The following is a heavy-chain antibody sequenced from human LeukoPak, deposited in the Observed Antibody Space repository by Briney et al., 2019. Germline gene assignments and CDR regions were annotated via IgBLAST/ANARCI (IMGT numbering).Heavy chain of an antibody. CDR2: ISYDGSNK. CDR1: GFTFSSYA. J-gene: IGHJ3*02. V-gene: IGHV3-30-3*01. D-gene: IGHD2-15*01. CDR3: ARGGRRVPGSAFDI. Sequence: GGSLRLSCAASGFTFSSYAMHWVRQAPGKGLEWVAVISYDGSNKYYADSVKGRFTISRDNSKNTLYLQMNSLRAEDTAVYYCARGGRRVPGSAFDIWGQGTMVTVSS.